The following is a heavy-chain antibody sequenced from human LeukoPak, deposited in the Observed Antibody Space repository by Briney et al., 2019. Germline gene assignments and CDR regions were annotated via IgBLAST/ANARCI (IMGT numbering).Heavy chain of an antibody. CDR3: ARGLISQYYYGSGSYAVRDDYYYYMDV. CDR1: GFTISTYA. CDR2: ISSNGAGT. Sequence: GGSLRLSCAASGFTISTYAMHWVRQAPGKGLEFVSGISSNGAGTYYANSVKGRFTISRDISKNTLYLQMGSLRAEDTAVYYCARGLISQYYYGSGSYAVRDDYYYYMDVWGKGTTVTVSS. J-gene: IGHJ6*03. D-gene: IGHD3-10*01. V-gene: IGHV3-64*01.